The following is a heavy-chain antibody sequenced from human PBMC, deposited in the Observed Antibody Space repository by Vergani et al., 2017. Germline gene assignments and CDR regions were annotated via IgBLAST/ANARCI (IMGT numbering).Heavy chain of an antibody. CDR1: GYTFTSYD. CDR3: ARGRRRAAAVTKAPNYYYYYYMDV. Sequence: QVQLVQSGAEVKKPGASVKVSCKASGYTFTSYDINWVRQATGQGLEWMGWMNPNSGNTGYAQKFQGRVTMTRNTSISTAYMELSSLRSEATAVYYCARGRRRAAAVTKAPNYYYYYYMDVWGKGTTVTVSS. CDR2: MNPNSGNT. J-gene: IGHJ6*03. D-gene: IGHD6-13*01. V-gene: IGHV1-8*01.